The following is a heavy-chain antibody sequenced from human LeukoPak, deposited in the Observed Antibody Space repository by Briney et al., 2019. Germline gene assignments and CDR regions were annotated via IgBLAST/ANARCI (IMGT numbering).Heavy chain of an antibody. CDR1: GFTFSSYA. J-gene: IGHJ4*02. Sequence: GSLRLSCAASGFTFSSYAMSWVRQAPGKGLEWVSAISGSGGSTYYADSVKGRFTISRDNSKNTLYLQMNSLRAEDTAVYYCAKISTAARLFDYWGQGTLVTVSS. CDR3: AKISTAARLFDY. D-gene: IGHD6-6*01. CDR2: ISGSGGST. V-gene: IGHV3-23*01.